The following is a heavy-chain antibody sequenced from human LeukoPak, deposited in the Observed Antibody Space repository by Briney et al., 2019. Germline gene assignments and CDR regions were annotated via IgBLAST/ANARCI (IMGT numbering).Heavy chain of an antibody. CDR3: AGSEVEMATIIFDY. Sequence: PSETLSLTCTVSGGSISSYYWSWIRQPPGKGLEWIGYIYYSGSTNYNPSLKSRVTISVDTSKNQFSLKLSSVTAADTAVYYCAGSEVEMATIIFDYWGQGTLVTVSS. CDR2: IYYSGST. J-gene: IGHJ4*02. CDR1: GGSISSYY. V-gene: IGHV4-59*08. D-gene: IGHD5-24*01.